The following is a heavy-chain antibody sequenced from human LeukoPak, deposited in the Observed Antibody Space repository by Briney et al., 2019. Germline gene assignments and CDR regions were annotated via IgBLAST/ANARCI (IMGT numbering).Heavy chain of an antibody. D-gene: IGHD3-22*01. Sequence: PSETLSLTCTVSGGSISSYYWSWIRQPPGKGLEWIGYIYYSGSTNYNPSLKSRVTISVDTSKNQFSLKLSSVTAADTAVYYCARDFTANYYDSSGYYAFDIWGQGTMVTVSS. CDR1: GGSISSYY. V-gene: IGHV4-59*01. J-gene: IGHJ3*02. CDR2: IYYSGST. CDR3: ARDFTANYYDSSGYYAFDI.